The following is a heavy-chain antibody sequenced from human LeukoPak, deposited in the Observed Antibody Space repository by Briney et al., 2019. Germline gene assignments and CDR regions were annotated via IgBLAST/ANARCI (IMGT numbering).Heavy chain of an antibody. CDR1: GYTFSNYV. D-gene: IGHD6-19*01. Sequence: ASVKVSCKASGYTFSNYVISWVRQAPGQGLEWMGWISAYNGNTNHAQKVQGRVTMTTDTSTSTVHMELRSLISDDTAMYYCARVGSGWSIEYWGQGTLVTVSS. CDR3: ARVGSGWSIEY. V-gene: IGHV1-18*01. J-gene: IGHJ4*02. CDR2: ISAYNGNT.